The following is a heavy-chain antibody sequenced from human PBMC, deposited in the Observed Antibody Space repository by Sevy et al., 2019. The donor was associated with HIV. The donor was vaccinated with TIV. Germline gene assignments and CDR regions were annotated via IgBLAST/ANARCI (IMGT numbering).Heavy chain of an antibody. CDR2: IKRKTDGGKT. CDR3: TTDERSYGDSDYFDY. CDR1: GFTFSNAW. J-gene: IGHJ4*02. Sequence: GGSLRLSCAASGFTFSNAWMSWVRQAPGKGLEWVGRIKRKTDGGKTDYAAPVKGRLTIQRDDSKNTLYLQMNSLKTEDKAVYYCTTDERSYGDSDYFDYWGQGTLVTVSS. V-gene: IGHV3-15*01. D-gene: IGHD4-17*01.